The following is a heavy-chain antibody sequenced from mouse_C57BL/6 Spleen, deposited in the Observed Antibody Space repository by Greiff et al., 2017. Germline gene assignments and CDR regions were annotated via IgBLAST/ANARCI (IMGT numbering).Heavy chain of an antibody. CDR2: IYPSDSET. CDR1: GYTFTSYW. V-gene: IGHV1-61*01. D-gene: IGHD1-1*01. CDR3: ARGDYYGSPPYWYFDV. J-gene: IGHJ1*03. Sequence: VQLQQPGAELVRPGSSVKLSCKASGYTFTSYWMDWVKQRPGQGLEWIGNIYPSDSETHYNQKFKDKATLTVDKSSSTAYMQLSSLTSEDSAVYYCARGDYYGSPPYWYFDVWGTGTTVTVSS.